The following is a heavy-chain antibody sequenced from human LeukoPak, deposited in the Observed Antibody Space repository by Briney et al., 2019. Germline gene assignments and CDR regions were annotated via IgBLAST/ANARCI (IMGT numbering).Heavy chain of an antibody. J-gene: IGHJ3*02. D-gene: IGHD3-22*01. CDR2: IYYSGST. CDR3: ARDKAQAQYYYDSSGGAFDI. V-gene: IGHV4-31*03. Sequence: SETLSLTCTVSGGSISSGGYYWSWTRQHPGKVLEWIGYIYYSGSTHYHPSLKSRVTISVDTSKNQFSLKLSSVTAADTAVYYCARDKAQAQYYYDSSGGAFDIWGQGTMVTVSS. CDR1: GGSISSGGYY.